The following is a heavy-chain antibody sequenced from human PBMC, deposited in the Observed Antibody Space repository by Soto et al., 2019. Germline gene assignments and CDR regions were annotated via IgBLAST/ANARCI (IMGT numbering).Heavy chain of an antibody. V-gene: IGHV3-23*01. Sequence: GTLRLSCAASGFACSTFAMSWVRQAPGKGLEWVSTISGGGDGTYYADSVKGRFTISRDNSKNTMYLQMDSLRAEDTAVYYCAKDRPTTSSSKMDVWGKGTTVTVSS. CDR2: ISGGGDGT. J-gene: IGHJ6*04. CDR1: GFACSTFA. CDR3: AKDRPTTSSSKMDV. D-gene: IGHD6-6*01.